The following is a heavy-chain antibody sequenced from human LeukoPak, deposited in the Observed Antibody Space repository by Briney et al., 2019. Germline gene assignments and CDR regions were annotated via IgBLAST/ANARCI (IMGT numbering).Heavy chain of an antibody. D-gene: IGHD1-26*01. CDR1: GFSFSGSW. Sequence: GGSLRLSCATSGFSFSGSWMSWLRQAPGKGLEWVANIKEDGRLIYYVDSVKGRFTISRDNAKNSEYLQMNSLRVEDTAVYYCARDPEGGACDYWGQGTLVTVSS. CDR2: IKEDGRLI. V-gene: IGHV3-7*01. CDR3: ARDPEGGACDY. J-gene: IGHJ4*02.